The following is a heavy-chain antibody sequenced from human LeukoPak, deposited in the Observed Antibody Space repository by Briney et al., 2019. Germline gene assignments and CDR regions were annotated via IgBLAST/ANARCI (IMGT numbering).Heavy chain of an antibody. V-gene: IGHV4-39*07. Sequence: SETLSLTCTVSGGSISSSIYYWGWIRQPPGKGLEWIGSIYYSGSTYYNPSLKSRVTISVDTSKNQFSLKLSSVTAADTAVYYCARAIPNYDFWSGYYNYYYYYYMDVWGKGTTVTVSS. CDR1: GGSISSSIYY. CDR3: ARAIPNYDFWSGYYNYYYYYYMDV. D-gene: IGHD3-3*01. CDR2: IYYSGST. J-gene: IGHJ6*03.